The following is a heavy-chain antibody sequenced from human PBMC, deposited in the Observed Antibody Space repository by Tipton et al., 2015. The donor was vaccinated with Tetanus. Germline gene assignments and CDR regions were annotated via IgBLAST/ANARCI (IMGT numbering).Heavy chain of an antibody. Sequence: QLVQSGDEVKKPGASVKVSCKASGYTFTRYGIAWVRQAPGQGLEWVGWISPYNGNTNYGQKFQGRVTVTTETSTSTAYMELRSLRSDDTAVYFCARDYSIPYYFDNWGQGTRVIVSS. D-gene: IGHD4-11*01. V-gene: IGHV1-18*01. CDR2: ISPYNGNT. J-gene: IGHJ4*02. CDR1: GYTFTRYG. CDR3: ARDYSIPYYFDN.